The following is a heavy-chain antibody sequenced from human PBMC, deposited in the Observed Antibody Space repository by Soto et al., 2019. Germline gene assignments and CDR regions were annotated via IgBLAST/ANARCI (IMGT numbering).Heavy chain of an antibody. CDR1: GYAFAGYY. J-gene: IGHJ4*02. Sequence: ASVKVSCKASGYAFAGYYMHWVRQAPGQGLEWMGWINPNSGGTTYAQKFQGWVTMTSDTSISTAYLEVSRLTSDDTAVYYCARNSHFDYWGQGTPVTVS. CDR3: ARNSHFDY. V-gene: IGHV1-2*04. D-gene: IGHD1-26*01. CDR2: INPNSGGT.